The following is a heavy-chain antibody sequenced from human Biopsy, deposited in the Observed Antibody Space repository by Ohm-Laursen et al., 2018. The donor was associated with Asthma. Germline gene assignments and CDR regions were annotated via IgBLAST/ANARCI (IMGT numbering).Heavy chain of an antibody. CDR1: GGSIRSHD. J-gene: IGHJ4*02. CDR2: VYYSGST. CDR3: ARGVDRVTGLLDHFDS. V-gene: IGHV4-59*11. Sequence: SDTLSLTCTVSGGSIRSHDWTWIRQPPGKGLESIGHVYYSGSTNYNPSLKSRVTISIDASKNQFSLKLTSVTAADTAVYYCARGVDRVTGLLDHFDSWGQGTLVTVSS. D-gene: IGHD2-21*02.